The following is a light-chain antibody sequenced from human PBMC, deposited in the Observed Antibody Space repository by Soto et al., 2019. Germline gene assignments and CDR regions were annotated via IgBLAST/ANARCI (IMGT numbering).Light chain of an antibody. V-gene: IGKV3-15*01. CDR3: QQYNRWPRA. Sequence: EIVMTQSPATLSVSPGETATLSCRASQGVGSNFAWYQQKPGQTPRLLIYGASVRPIGIPARFSGSGSGTDCTLTISSLQSEDVAVYYCQQYNRWPRAFGPGTKVELK. J-gene: IGKJ1*01. CDR2: GAS. CDR1: QGVGSN.